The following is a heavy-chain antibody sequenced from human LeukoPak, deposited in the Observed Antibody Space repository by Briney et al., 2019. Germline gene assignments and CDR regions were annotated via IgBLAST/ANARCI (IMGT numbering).Heavy chain of an antibody. Sequence: SETLSLTCTVSGGSISSSSYYWGWIRQPPGKGLEWLGSIYYSGSTYYNPSLKSRVTISVDTSKNQFSLKLSSVTAADTAVYYCARDGVRYSYGPAPLDYWGQGTLVTVSS. CDR2: IYYSGST. V-gene: IGHV4-39*07. CDR1: GGSISSSSYY. J-gene: IGHJ4*02. CDR3: ARDGVRYSYGPAPLDY. D-gene: IGHD5-18*01.